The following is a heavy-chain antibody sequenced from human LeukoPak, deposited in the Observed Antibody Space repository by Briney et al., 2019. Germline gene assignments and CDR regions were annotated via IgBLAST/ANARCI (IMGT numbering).Heavy chain of an antibody. CDR2: IYHSGST. V-gene: IGHV4-4*02. D-gene: IGHD1-1*01. J-gene: IGHJ4*02. CDR1: GGFISSSNW. Sequence: SGTLSLTCAVSGGFISSSNWWSWVRQPPGKGLEWIGEIYHSGSTNYNPSLKSRVTISVDKSKNQFSLKLSSVTAADTAVYYCARDKRQASGRGLDYWGQGTLVTVSS. CDR3: ARDKRQASGRGLDY.